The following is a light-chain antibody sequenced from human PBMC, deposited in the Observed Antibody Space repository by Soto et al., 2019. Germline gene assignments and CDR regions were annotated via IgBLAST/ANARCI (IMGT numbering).Light chain of an antibody. CDR1: SNDLGVYDY. CDR3: SSYTTSHTGV. J-gene: IGLJ3*02. Sequence: QSALTQPASVSGSPGQSIAISCTGTSNDLGVYDYVSWYQQHPGEAPKLLIFEVSNRPSGVSNRFSGSKSGNTASLTISGLQPADEADYYCSSYTTSHTGVFGGGTKLTVL. CDR2: EVS. V-gene: IGLV2-14*01.